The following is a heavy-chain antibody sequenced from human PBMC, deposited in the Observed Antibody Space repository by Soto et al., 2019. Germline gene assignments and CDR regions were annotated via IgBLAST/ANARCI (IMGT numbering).Heavy chain of an antibody. CDR1: GGSITGYY. J-gene: IGHJ5*02. CDR3: ARHSYYSSPLRFDP. V-gene: IGHV4-59*08. Sequence: QVQLQESGPGLVQPSETLSLTCTVSGGSITGYYWSWIRQPPGKGPEGIGNIHYSGSTSYNPSLKSRVTISLDTSKNQFSLSLSSVTAAETAVYYCARHSYYSSPLRFDPWGQGTLVTVSS. D-gene: IGHD4-4*01. CDR2: IHYSGST.